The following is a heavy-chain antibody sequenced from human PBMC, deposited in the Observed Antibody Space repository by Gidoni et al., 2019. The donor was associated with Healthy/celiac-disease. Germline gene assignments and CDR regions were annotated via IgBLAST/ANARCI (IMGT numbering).Heavy chain of an antibody. J-gene: IGHJ4*02. V-gene: IGHV4-59*01. D-gene: IGHD6-19*01. Sequence: QVQLQESGPGLVKPSETLSLTCTVSGCSISSYYWSWIRQPPGKGLEWIGYIYYSGSTNYNPSLKSRVTISVDTSKNQFSLKLSSVTAADTAVYYCARVDWYSSGWYGGKGIYYFDYWGQGTLVTVSS. CDR1: GCSISSYY. CDR2: IYYSGST. CDR3: ARVDWYSSGWYGGKGIYYFDY.